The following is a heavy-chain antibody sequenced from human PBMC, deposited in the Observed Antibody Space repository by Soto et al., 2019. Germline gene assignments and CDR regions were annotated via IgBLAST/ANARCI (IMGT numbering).Heavy chain of an antibody. CDR3: GLYGGEGYYGMDV. Sequence: QVQLVQSGAEVKKPRSSVNFSCKASGGTFSSYTISWVRQAPGQGLEWMGRIIPILGIANYAQKFQGRVTITADKSTSTAYMELSSRRSEDTAVYYCGLYGGEGYYGMDVWGQGTTVTVSS. J-gene: IGHJ6*02. D-gene: IGHD3-16*01. CDR1: GGTFSSYT. V-gene: IGHV1-69*02. CDR2: IIPILGIA.